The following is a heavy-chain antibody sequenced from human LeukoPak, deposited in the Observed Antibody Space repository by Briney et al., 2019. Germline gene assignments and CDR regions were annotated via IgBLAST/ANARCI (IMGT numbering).Heavy chain of an antibody. CDR3: ARHSHSFGDYESGWFDP. CDR1: GGSISRSSYC. Sequence: SETLSLTCTVSGGSISRSSYCWGWIRQPPGKGLEWIGSIYYSGSTYYNPSLKSRVTISVDTSKNQFSLKLSSVTAADTAVYYCARHSHSFGDYESGWFDPWGQGTLVAVSS. CDR2: IYYSGST. J-gene: IGHJ5*02. D-gene: IGHD4-17*01. V-gene: IGHV4-39*01.